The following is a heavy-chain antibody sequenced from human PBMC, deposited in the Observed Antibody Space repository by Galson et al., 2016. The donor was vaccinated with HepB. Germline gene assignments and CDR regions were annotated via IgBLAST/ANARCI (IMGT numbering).Heavy chain of an antibody. Sequence: SLRLSCAASGFTFGDYAMSWFRQAPGKGLEWVGFIRSKAYGGTTEYAASVKGRFTTSRDDSKSIAYLQMNSLKNEDTAVYYCTRAYDILTGPRPERLFDPWGQGTLVTVSS. CDR3: TRAYDILTGPRPERLFDP. V-gene: IGHV3-49*03. CDR2: IRSKAYGGTT. J-gene: IGHJ5*02. CDR1: GFTFGDYA. D-gene: IGHD3-9*01.